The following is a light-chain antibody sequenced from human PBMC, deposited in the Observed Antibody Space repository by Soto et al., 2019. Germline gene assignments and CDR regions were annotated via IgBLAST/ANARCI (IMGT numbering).Light chain of an antibody. J-gene: IGKJ2*01. V-gene: IGKV2-28*01. CDR3: MQALETPYT. CDR2: LGS. CDR1: QSLLHSNGYNY. Sequence: DIVMTQSPLSLPVTPGEPASISCRSSQSLLHSNGYNYLDWYLQKPGQSPQVLIYLGSNRASGVPDRCSGSGSGTDFTLKISRVEAEDVGVYYCMQALETPYTFGQGTKLEIK.